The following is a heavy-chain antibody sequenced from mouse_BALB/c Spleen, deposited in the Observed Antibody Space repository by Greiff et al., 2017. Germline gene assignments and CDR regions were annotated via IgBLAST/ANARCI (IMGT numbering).Heavy chain of an antibody. CDR2: IAPGSGST. V-gene: IGHV1S41*01. CDR1: GYTFTSYW. CDR3: ARSEDGYYIAY. D-gene: IGHD2-3*01. Sequence: DLVKPGASVTLSCKASGYTFTSYWINWVKQRPGQGLEWIGRIAPGSGSTYYNDMFKGKATLTVDTSSSTAYIQLSSLSSEDSAVYIYARSEDGYYIAYWGQGTLVTVSA. J-gene: IGHJ3*01.